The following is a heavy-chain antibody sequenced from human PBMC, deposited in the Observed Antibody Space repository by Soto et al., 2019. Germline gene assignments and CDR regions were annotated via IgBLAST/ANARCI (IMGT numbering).Heavy chain of an antibody. CDR2: IFHSGIT. CDR1: RGSVSSSNW. CDR3: ARHGGKFLDY. V-gene: IGHV4-4*02. Sequence: SGTLSISCAVCRGSVSSSNWWTWVRQPAGEGLEWIGQIFHSGITSYNPSLKSRITISLDKSKNHLSLTLISVTAADTAVYYCARHGGKFLDYWGHGTLVTVSS. D-gene: IGHD2-15*01. J-gene: IGHJ4*01.